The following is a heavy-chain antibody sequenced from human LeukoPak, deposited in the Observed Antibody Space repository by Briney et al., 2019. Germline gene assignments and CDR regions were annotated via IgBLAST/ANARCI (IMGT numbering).Heavy chain of an antibody. CDR1: GFSFSSYD. V-gene: IGHV3-13*01. J-gene: IGHJ6*02. CDR3: AKVLWFGELSNPMDV. Sequence: GGSLRLSCAASGFSFSSYDMHWVRQGTGKGLEWVSGIGTAGDTYYPGSVKGRFTISRENAKNSLYLQMNSLRAEDTAVYYCAKVLWFGELSNPMDVWGQGTTVTVFS. CDR2: IGTAGDT. D-gene: IGHD3-10*01.